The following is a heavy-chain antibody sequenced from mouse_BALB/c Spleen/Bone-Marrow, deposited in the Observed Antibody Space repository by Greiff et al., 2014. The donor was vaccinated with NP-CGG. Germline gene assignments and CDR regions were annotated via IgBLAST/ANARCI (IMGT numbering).Heavy chain of an antibody. D-gene: IGHD2-4*01. CDR2: IWGDGST. CDR3: ARDSFLITRALDY. V-gene: IGHV2-6-7*01. Sequence: QVQLKESGPGLVAPSQSLSITCTVSGFSLIGYGVSWVRQPPGKGLEWLGMIWGDGSTDYNSALKSRLSISKDNSKSQVFLKMNSLQTDDTARYYCARDSFLITRALDYWGQGTSITVSS. J-gene: IGHJ4*01. CDR1: GFSLIGYG.